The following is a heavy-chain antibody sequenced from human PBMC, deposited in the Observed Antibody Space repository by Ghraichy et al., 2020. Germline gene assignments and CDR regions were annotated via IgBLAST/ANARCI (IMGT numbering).Heavy chain of an antibody. CDR3: ARPGYCSSTSCPPPDYYYGMDV. V-gene: IGHV1-3*01. CDR2: INAGNGNT. J-gene: IGHJ6*02. Sequence: ASVKVSCKASGYTFTSYAMHWVRQAPGQRLEWMGWINAGNGNTKYSQKFQGRVTITRDTSASTAYMELSSLRSEDTAVYYCARPGYCSSTSCPPPDYYYGMDVWGQGTTVTVSS. CDR1: GYTFTSYA. D-gene: IGHD2-2*03.